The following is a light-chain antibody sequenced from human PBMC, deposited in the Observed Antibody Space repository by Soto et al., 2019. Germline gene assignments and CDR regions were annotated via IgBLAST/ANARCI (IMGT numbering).Light chain of an antibody. CDR2: GAS. Sequence: EIVLTQSPGTLSVSPGERATLSCRASQSVSSNLAWYQQKPGQAPRLLIYGASGRATGIPARFSGSGSGTEFTLTISSLQSEDFAVYYCQHYNNWPFTFGQGTKVDIK. V-gene: IGKV3-15*01. CDR1: QSVSSN. J-gene: IGKJ2*01. CDR3: QHYNNWPFT.